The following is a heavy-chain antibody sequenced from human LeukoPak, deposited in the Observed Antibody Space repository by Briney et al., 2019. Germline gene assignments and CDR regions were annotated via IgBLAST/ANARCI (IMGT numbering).Heavy chain of an antibody. J-gene: IGHJ4*02. V-gene: IGHV3-30*18. CDR3: AKVAYYDSSGYYPGLVLDY. CDR2: ISYDGSNK. Sequence: GGSLRLSCAASGFTISSYGMHWVRQAPGKGLEWVAVISYDGSNKYYADSVKGRFTISRDNSKNTLYLQMNSLRAEDTAVYYCAKVAYYDSSGYYPGLVLDYWGQGTLVTVSS. D-gene: IGHD3-22*01. CDR1: GFTISSYG.